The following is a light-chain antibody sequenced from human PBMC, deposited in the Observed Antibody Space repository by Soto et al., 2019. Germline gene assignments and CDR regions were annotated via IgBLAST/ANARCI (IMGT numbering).Light chain of an antibody. V-gene: IGKV3-20*01. CDR1: QSVSSNY. CDR3: QQYGSSPYT. Sequence: ENVLTQSPGTLSLSPGERVTLSCRASQSVSSNYLAWYQQKPGQAPRLLIYGASVRATGIPDRFSGSGSGTDFTLTISRLEPEDFAVYYYQQYGSSPYTFGQGTKLEIK. J-gene: IGKJ2*01. CDR2: GAS.